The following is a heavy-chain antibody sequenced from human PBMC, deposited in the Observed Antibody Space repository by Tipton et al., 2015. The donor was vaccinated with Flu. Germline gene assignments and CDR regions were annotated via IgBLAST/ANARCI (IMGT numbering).Heavy chain of an antibody. J-gene: IGHJ3*02. Sequence: TLSLTCTVSGYFISSGYYWGWIRQSPGTGLQWIATIIQSGNAYYNPSLRSRVTISVDTTKNLFSLNLSSVTATDTAVYYCATHCVGVCSHAFDIWGQGTMVTVSS. CDR1: GYFISSGYY. V-gene: IGHV4-38-2*02. D-gene: IGHD2-21*02. CDR2: IIQSGNA. CDR3: ATHCVGVCSHAFDI.